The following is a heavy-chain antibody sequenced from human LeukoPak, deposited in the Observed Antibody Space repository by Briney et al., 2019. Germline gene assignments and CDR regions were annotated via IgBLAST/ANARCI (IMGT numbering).Heavy chain of an antibody. CDR3: AKDLFTMVRGVLKT. V-gene: IGHV3-9*01. Sequence: GGPLRLSCAASGFTFDDYAMHWVRQAPGEGLEWVSGISWNSGSIGYADSVKGRFTISRDNAKNSLYLQMNSLRAEDTALYYCAKDLFTMVRGVLKTWGQGTLVTVSS. J-gene: IGHJ4*02. CDR2: ISWNSGSI. CDR1: GFTFDDYA. D-gene: IGHD3-10*01.